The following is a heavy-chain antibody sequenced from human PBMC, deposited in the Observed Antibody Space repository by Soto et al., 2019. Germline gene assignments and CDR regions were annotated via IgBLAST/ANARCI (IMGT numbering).Heavy chain of an antibody. J-gene: IGHJ6*02. Sequence: EVQLVESGGGLVQPGGSLRLSCAASAFTVSSNYMSWVRQAPGKGLEWVSVIYSGGSTYYADSVKGRFTISRDNSKNTLYLQMNSLRAEDTAVYYCARDRGYYGSGSYYILHYYYGMDVWGQGTTVTVSS. CDR2: IYSGGST. CDR3: ARDRGYYGSGSYYILHYYYGMDV. V-gene: IGHV3-66*01. D-gene: IGHD3-10*01. CDR1: AFTVSSNY.